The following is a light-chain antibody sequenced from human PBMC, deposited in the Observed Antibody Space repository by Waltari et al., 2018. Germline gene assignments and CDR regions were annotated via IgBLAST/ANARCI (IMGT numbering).Light chain of an antibody. V-gene: IGLV2-14*03. CDR2: DVT. CDR1: SGHNY. J-gene: IGLJ2*01. Sequence: QSALTQPASVSGSPGQSITIPCTGTSGHNYVAWYQQHPGKAPELMIYDVTNRPSGVSNRFSGSKSGNTASLTISGLRAEDEADYYCSSYTSNNTPVVFGGGTMVTVL. CDR3: SSYTSNNTPVV.